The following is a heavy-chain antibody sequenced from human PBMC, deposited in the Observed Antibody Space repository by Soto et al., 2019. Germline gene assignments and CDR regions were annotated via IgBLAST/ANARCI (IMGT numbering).Heavy chain of an antibody. Sequence: GGSLRLSCAASGFTFSSYAMSWVRQAPGKGLEWVSAISGSGGSTYYADSVKGRFTISRDNSKNTLYLQMNSLRAEDTAVYYCEKDYLPAHFMIQFGGVIATVDYWGQGNLVTVSS. V-gene: IGHV3-23*01. CDR1: GFTFSSYA. CDR3: EKDYLPAHFMIQFGGVIATVDY. CDR2: ISGSGGST. D-gene: IGHD3-16*02. J-gene: IGHJ4*02.